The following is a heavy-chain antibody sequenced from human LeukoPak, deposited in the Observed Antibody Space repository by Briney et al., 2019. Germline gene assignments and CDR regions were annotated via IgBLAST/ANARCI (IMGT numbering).Heavy chain of an antibody. D-gene: IGHD5-12*01. J-gene: IGHJ4*02. CDR2: ISGSGGST. Sequence: PGGSLTLSCAASGFTFSSYAMSWVRQAPGKGLEWVSGISGSGGSTYYADSVKGRFTISRDNSKNTLYLQMNSLRAEDTAVYYCAKDQTGVAYYFDYWGQGTLVTVSS. CDR3: AKDQTGVAYYFDY. CDR1: GFTFSSYA. V-gene: IGHV3-23*01.